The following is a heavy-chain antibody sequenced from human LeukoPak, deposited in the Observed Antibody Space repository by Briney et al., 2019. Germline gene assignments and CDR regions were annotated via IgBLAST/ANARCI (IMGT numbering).Heavy chain of an antibody. CDR1: GFTLSSYE. J-gene: IGHJ4*02. V-gene: IGHV3-48*03. D-gene: IGHD6-19*01. CDR2: ISSSGSTI. Sequence: GGSLRLSCAASGFTLSSYEMNWVRQAPGKGLEWVSYISSSGSTIYYADSVKGRFTISRDNAKNSLYLQMNSLRAEDTAVYYCATKEWLVGYFDYWGQGTLVTVSS. CDR3: ATKEWLVGYFDY.